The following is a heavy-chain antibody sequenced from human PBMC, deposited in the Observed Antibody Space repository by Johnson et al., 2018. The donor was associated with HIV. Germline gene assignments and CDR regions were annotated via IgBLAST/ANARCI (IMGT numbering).Heavy chain of an antibody. J-gene: IGHJ3*01. V-gene: IGHV3-NL1*01. CDR3: AKSGLFVLVVYAPDVFDV. CDR2: INWNGGNR. Sequence: QVQLVESGGGVVQPGGSLRLSCAASGFTFSSYGMHWVRQAPGKGLEWISGINWNGGNRGYADSVKDRFTISRDNSKNTLYLQMNSLRAEDTAVYYCAKSGLFVLVVYAPDVFDVWGQGTMVSVSS. D-gene: IGHD2-8*02. CDR1: GFTFSSYG.